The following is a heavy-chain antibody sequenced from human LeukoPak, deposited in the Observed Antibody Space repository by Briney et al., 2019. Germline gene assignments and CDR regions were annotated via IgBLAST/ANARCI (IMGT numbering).Heavy chain of an antibody. CDR1: GYTFTSYD. J-gene: IGHJ3*02. D-gene: IGHD3-3*01. V-gene: IGHV1-8*01. CDR3: ARRSSYDFWSGYYGYDAFDI. CDR2: MNPNSGNT. Sequence: GASVKVSCKASGYTFTSYDIDWVRQATGQGLEWMGWMNPNSGNTGYAQKFQGRVTITRNTSISTAYMELSSLRSEDTAVYYCARRSSYDFWSGYYGYDAFDIWGQGTMVTVSS.